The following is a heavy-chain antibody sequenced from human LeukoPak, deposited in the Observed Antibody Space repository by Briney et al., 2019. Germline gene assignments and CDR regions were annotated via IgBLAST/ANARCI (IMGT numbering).Heavy chain of an antibody. V-gene: IGHV1-69*04. J-gene: IGHJ3*02. Sequence: SVTVSCKASGGTFSSYAISWVRQAPGQGLEWMGRIIPILGIANYAQKFQGRVTITTDKSTSTAYMELSSLRSEDTAVYYCARASQGYCSSTSCYAFDIWGQGTMVTVSS. CDR3: ARASQGYCSSTSCYAFDI. CDR1: GGTFSSYA. D-gene: IGHD2-2*01. CDR2: IIPILGIA.